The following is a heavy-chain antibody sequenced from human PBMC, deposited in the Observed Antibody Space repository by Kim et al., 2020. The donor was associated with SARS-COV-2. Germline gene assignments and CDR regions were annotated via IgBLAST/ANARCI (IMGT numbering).Heavy chain of an antibody. V-gene: IGHV3-72*01. CDR1: GFTFSDHY. Sequence: GGSLRLSCAASGFTFSDHYMDWVRQAPGKGLEWVGRTRNKPNGYTTEYAASVKGRFTISRDDSKKSLYLQMNSLETEDTAVYYCARGATVATSSYF. D-gene: IGHD4-17*01. CDR2: TRNKPNGYTT. CDR3: ARGATVATSSYF. J-gene: IGHJ2*01.